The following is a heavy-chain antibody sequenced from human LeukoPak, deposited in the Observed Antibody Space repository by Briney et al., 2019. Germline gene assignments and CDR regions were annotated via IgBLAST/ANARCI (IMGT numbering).Heavy chain of an antibody. V-gene: IGHV4-61*02. CDR3: VRGKVNNWFDP. CDR1: GDSISSGTYC. J-gene: IGHJ5*02. Sequence: SETLSLTCTVSGDSISSGTYCWSWIRQPAGEGLEWIGRIWASGSTNYNPSLKSRVTISVDTSKSQFSLKLTSVTAADTAVYYCVRGKVNNWFDPWGQGTLVTVSS. CDR2: IWASGST. D-gene: IGHD3-22*01.